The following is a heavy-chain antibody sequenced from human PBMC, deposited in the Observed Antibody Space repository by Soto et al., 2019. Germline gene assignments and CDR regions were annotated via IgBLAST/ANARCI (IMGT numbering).Heavy chain of an antibody. CDR2: IYYSGST. CDR3: ARVGNVGPTYYYGSGSYYTYYYYMDV. V-gene: IGHV4-59*01. CDR1: GGSISSYY. D-gene: IGHD3-10*01. Sequence: SETLSLTCTVSGGSISSYYWSWIRQPPGKGLEWIGYIYYSGSTNYNPSLKSRVTISVDTSKNQFSLKLSSVTAADTAVYYCARVGNVGPTYYYGSGSYYTYYYYMDVWGKGTTVTVSS. J-gene: IGHJ6*03.